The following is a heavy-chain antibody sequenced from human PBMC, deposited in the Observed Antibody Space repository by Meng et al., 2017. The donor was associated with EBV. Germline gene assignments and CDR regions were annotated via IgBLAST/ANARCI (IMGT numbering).Heavy chain of an antibody. D-gene: IGHD6-13*01. Sequence: QVQWFQRGADVKHPAASVKVSSKPSGYTFTGYYMHWVRQAPGQGLEWMGLINPNSGGTNYAQKFQGRVTMTRDTSISTAYMELSRLRSDDTAVYYCAKGADLAAAGTFWFDPWGQGTLVTASS. CDR1: GYTFTGYY. J-gene: IGHJ5*02. CDR2: INPNSGGT. CDR3: AKGADLAAAGTFWFDP. V-gene: IGHV1-2*06.